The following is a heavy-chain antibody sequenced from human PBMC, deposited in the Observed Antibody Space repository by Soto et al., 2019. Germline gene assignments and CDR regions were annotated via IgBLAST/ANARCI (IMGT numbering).Heavy chain of an antibody. J-gene: IGHJ6*02. Sequence: SETLSLTCTVTGGSMTSGDQYWTWIRHRPGEGLEWFGYINHRGSLYYNPSLKSRVSMSVDTSKNQFSLNLSSVTAADTAVYYCARELPQRQRRNMDVWGQGTTVTVSS. D-gene: IGHD1-1*01. CDR1: GGSMTSGDQY. V-gene: IGHV4-31*03. CDR2: INHRGSL. CDR3: ARELPQRQRRNMDV.